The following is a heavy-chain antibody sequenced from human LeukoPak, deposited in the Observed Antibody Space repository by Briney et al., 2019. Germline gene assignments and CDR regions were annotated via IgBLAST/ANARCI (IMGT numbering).Heavy chain of an antibody. CDR1: GFTFSSHW. CDR2: IKQDGSEK. V-gene: IGHV3-7*01. D-gene: IGHD6-13*01. J-gene: IGHJ4*02. CDR3: YSSSWYADY. Sequence: GGSLRLSCAASGFTFSSHWMSWVRQAPGKGLEWVANIKQDGSEKYYVDSVKGRFTISRDNAKNSLYLQMNSLRAEDTAVYYCYSSSWYADYWGQGTLVTVSS.